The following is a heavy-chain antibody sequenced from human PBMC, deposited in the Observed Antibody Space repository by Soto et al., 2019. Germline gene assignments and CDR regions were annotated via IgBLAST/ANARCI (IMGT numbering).Heavy chain of an antibody. Sequence: ASVKVSCKASGYTFTGYSVGWVRQAPGQGLEWMGWISAYSGGTYYAQRFQDRLTMTTDASTSTAYMELTSLRSDDTAVYYCARPSGSYGDYAWSLKYWGQGTLVTVSS. D-gene: IGHD4-17*01. J-gene: IGHJ4*02. CDR1: GYTFTGYS. CDR3: ARPSGSYGDYAWSLKY. V-gene: IGHV1-18*01. CDR2: ISAYSGGT.